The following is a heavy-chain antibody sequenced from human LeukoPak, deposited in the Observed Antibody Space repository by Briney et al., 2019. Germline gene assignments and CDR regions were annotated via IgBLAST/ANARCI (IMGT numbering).Heavy chain of an antibody. D-gene: IGHD6-13*01. CDR3: AKDRTFSSSWYVSWLDP. CDR2: TSNTGGTT. Sequence: GGSLRLSCAASGFSFSNYVMYWVRQAPGKGPEWVSATSNTGGTTYYADSVKGRFTISRDNSKNTLHLQMNSLRAEDTAVYYCAKDRTFSSSWYVSWLDPWGQGTLVTVSP. V-gene: IGHV3-23*01. J-gene: IGHJ5*02. CDR1: GFSFSNYV.